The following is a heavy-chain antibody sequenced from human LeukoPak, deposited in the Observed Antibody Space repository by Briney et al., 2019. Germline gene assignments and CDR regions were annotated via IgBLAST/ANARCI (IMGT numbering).Heavy chain of an antibody. CDR3: ARVALRGYSGYDRGLGAFDI. CDR2: IYTSGST. J-gene: IGHJ3*02. CDR1: GGSISSGGYY. D-gene: IGHD5-12*01. V-gene: IGHV4-61*02. Sequence: PSETLSLTCAVSGGSISSGGYYWSWIRQPAGKGLEWIGRIYTSGSTNYNPSLKSRVTMSVDTSKNQFSLKLSSVTAADTAVYYCARVALRGYSGYDRGLGAFDIWGQGTMVTVSS.